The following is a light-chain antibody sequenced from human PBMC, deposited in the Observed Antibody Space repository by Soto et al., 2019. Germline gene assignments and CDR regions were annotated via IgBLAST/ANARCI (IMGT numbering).Light chain of an antibody. CDR1: SSDVGGYNY. J-gene: IGLJ1*01. CDR3: CSYVGRNTYV. V-gene: IGLV2-11*01. Sequence: QSVLTQPRSASGSPGQSITISCTGTSSDVGGYNYVSWYQQHPAKAPKLIIFDVSKRPSGVPNRFSGSKSGNTASLTISGLLAEDEADYYCCSYVGRNTYVFGTGTKLTVL. CDR2: DVS.